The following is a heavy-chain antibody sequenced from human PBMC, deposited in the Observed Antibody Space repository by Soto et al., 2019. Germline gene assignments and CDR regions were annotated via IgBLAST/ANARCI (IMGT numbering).Heavy chain of an antibody. CDR3: ARDRGYQLRLDYGMDV. J-gene: IGHJ6*02. D-gene: IGHD2-2*01. CDR1: GFSFSSYG. CDR2: ITYDGSNA. V-gene: IGHV3-30*03. Sequence: PGGSLRLSCAASGFSFSSYGMHWVRQAPGKGLEWVALITYDGSNADYADSVKGRFTISRDDSENTLYLQMNSLRSEDTALYYCARDRGYQLRLDYGMDVWGQGTTVTVSS.